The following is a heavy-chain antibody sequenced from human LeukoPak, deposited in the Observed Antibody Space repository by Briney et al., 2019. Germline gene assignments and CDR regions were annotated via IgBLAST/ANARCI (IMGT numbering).Heavy chain of an antibody. CDR2: ISGSGGST. Sequence: GGSLRLSCAASGFTFSSYAMRWVRRAPGKGLEWVSAISGSGGSTYYADSVKGRFTISRDNSKNTLYLQMNSLRAEDPAVYYGTRSRLCIRWDYIDYWGQGTLVTVSS. D-gene: IGHD4-23*01. J-gene: IGHJ4*02. CDR1: GFTFSSYA. V-gene: IGHV3-23*01. CDR3: TRSRLCIRWDYIDY.